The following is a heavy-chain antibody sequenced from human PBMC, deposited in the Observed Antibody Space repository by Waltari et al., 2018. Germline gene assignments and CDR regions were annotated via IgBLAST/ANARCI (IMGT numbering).Heavy chain of an antibody. D-gene: IGHD3-22*01. J-gene: IGHJ4*02. CDR2: INHSGST. Sequence: QVQLQQWGAGLLKPSETLSLTCAVYGGSFSGYYWSWLRQPPGKGLEWFGEINHSGSTSYTPSLKGRVTISVDTSKSQFSLKLGSVTAAYTAVYYCARKSARVVTRRGLDYWGQGTLVTVSS. V-gene: IGHV4-34*01. CDR1: GGSFSGYY. CDR3: ARKSARVVTRRGLDY.